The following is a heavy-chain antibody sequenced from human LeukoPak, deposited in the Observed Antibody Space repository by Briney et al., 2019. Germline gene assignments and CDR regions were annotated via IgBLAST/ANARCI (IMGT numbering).Heavy chain of an antibody. CDR1: GFTFSSYS. Sequence: SGGSLRLSCAASGFTFSSYSMNWVRQAPGRGLEWVSSISSSSSYIYYADSVKGRFTISRDNAKNSLFLQMNSLRAEDTAVYYCARVLRYCSGGNCYSGGLGYMDVWGKGTTDTISS. CDR2: ISSSSSYI. J-gene: IGHJ6*03. CDR3: ARVLRYCSGGNCYSGGLGYMDV. D-gene: IGHD2-15*01. V-gene: IGHV3-21*04.